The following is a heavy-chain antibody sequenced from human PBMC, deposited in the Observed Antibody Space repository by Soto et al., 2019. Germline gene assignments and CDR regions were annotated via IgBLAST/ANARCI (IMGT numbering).Heavy chain of an antibody. J-gene: IGHJ3*02. Sequence: GSLRLSCAASGFTFSSYGMHWVRQAPGKGLEWVAVIWYDGSNKYYADSVKGRFTISRDNSKNTLYLQMNSLRAEDTAVYYCARDRSHDCTNGVCYDAFDIWGQGTMVTVSS. CDR1: GFTFSSYG. CDR3: ARDRSHDCTNGVCYDAFDI. D-gene: IGHD2-8*01. V-gene: IGHV3-33*01. CDR2: IWYDGSNK.